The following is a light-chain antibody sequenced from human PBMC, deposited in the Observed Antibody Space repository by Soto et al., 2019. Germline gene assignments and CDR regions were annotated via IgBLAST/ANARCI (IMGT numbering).Light chain of an antibody. CDR1: QRISRW. CDR3: QQYESYSLT. V-gene: IGKV1-5*01. CDR2: DAS. Sequence: DIQMTQSPSTLSASVGDRVTITCRASQRISRWLAWYQQKPGKAPNLLIYDASSLESGVPSRFSGSGSGTQFTLPLSSLQPDDFAIYYCQQYESYSLTFGGGTKVEIK. J-gene: IGKJ4*01.